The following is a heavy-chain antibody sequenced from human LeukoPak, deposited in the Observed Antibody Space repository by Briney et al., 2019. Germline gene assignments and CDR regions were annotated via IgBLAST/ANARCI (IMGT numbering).Heavy chain of an antibody. Sequence: GGSLRLSCTASGFTFNNCAMSWVRQVPGKGLEWVSAISSSDGSTFYADSVKGRFTISRDNSKNTLFLQMNSLGVDDTAVYYCAKLVAVTGSDDYWGRGTLVTVSS. J-gene: IGHJ4*02. CDR3: AKLVAVTGSDDY. CDR1: GFTFNNCA. D-gene: IGHD6-19*01. V-gene: IGHV3-23*01. CDR2: ISSSDGST.